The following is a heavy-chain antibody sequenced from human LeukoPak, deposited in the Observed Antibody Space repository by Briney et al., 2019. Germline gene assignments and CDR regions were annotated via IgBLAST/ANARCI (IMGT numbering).Heavy chain of an antibody. CDR3: ARLSRLRFLEWLPPSIDY. D-gene: IGHD3-3*01. J-gene: IGHJ4*02. CDR1: GGPISSYY. V-gene: IGHV4-59*01. Sequence: SETLSLTCTVSGGPISSYYWSWIRQPPGKGLEWIGYIYYSGSTNYNPSLKSRVTISVDTSKNQFSLKLSSVTAADTAVYYCARLSRLRFLEWLPPSIDYWGQGTLVTVSS. CDR2: IYYSGST.